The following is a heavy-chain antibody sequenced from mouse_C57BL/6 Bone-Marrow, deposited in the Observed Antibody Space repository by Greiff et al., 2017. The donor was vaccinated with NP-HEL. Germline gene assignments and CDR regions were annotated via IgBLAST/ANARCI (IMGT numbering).Heavy chain of an antibody. CDR3: AIYDYDWYFDV. D-gene: IGHD2-4*01. V-gene: IGHV5-17*01. CDR2: ISSGSSTI. CDR1: GFTFSDYG. Sequence: EVQVVESGGGLVKPGGSLKLSCAASGFTFSDYGMHWVRQAPEKGLEWVAYISSGSSTIYYADTVKGRFTISRDNAKNTLFLQMTSLRSEDTAMYYCAIYDYDWYFDVWGTGTTVTVSS. J-gene: IGHJ1*03.